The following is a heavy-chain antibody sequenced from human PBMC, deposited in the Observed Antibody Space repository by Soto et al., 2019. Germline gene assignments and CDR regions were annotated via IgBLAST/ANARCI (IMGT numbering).Heavy chain of an antibody. V-gene: IGHV4-59*01. J-gene: IGHJ4*02. CDR1: GGSISSYY. CDR2: IYYSGST. CDR3: AGTRGYCSGGSCPTVVDY. Sequence: SETLSLTCTVSGGSISSYYWSWIWQPPGKGLEWIGYIYYSGSTNYNPSLKSRVTISVDTSKNQFSLKLSSVTAADTAVYYCAGTRGYCSGGSCPTVVDYWGQGTLVTVSS. D-gene: IGHD2-15*01.